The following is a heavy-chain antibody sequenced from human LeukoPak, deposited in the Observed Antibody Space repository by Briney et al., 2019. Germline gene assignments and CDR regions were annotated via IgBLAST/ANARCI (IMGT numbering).Heavy chain of an antibody. CDR2: INHSGST. J-gene: IGHJ3*02. CDR3: ARDGDSGSYYGAFDI. CDR1: GGSFSGYY. V-gene: IGHV4-34*01. D-gene: IGHD1-26*01. Sequence: PSETLSLTCAVYGGSFSGYYWSWIRQPPGKGLEWIGEINHSGSTNYNPSLKSRVTISVDMSKKQFSLKLSSVTAADTAVYYCARDGDSGSYYGAFDIWGQGTMVTVSS.